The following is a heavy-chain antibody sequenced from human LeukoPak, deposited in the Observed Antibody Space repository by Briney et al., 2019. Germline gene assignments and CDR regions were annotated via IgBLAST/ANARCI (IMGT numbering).Heavy chain of an antibody. V-gene: IGHV1-2*02. CDR3: ARSGIGSGWYSGWFDP. CDR2: INPNSGGT. J-gene: IGHJ5*02. Sequence: ASVKVSCKASGDTFSSYAISWVRQAPGQGLEWMGWINPNSGGTNYAQKFQGRVTMTRDTSISTAYMELSRLRSDDTAVYYCARSGIGSGWYSGWFDPWGQGTLVTVSS. CDR1: GDTFSSYA. D-gene: IGHD6-19*01.